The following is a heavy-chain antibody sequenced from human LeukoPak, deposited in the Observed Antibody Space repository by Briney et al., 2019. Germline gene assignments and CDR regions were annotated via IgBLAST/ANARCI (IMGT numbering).Heavy chain of an antibody. CDR1: GFTFGDYA. Sequence: GSLRLSCTASGFTFGDYAMSWFRQAPGKGLEWVSAISGSGGSTYYADSVKGRFTISRDNAKNSLYLQMNSLRAEDTAVYYCARDGMRGGDFDYWGQGTLVTVSS. D-gene: IGHD1-26*01. CDR3: ARDGMRGGDFDY. CDR2: ISGSGGST. V-gene: IGHV3-23*01. J-gene: IGHJ4*02.